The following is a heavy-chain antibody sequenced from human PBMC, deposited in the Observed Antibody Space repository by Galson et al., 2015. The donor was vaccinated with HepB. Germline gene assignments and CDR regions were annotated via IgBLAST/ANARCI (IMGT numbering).Heavy chain of an antibody. CDR1: GFTFNIYA. J-gene: IGHJ4*02. Sequence: SLRLSCAASGFTFNIYAMPWVRQAPGKGLEWVSGDTGSPGTTYSADSVKGRFTVSRDNSKNTLNLHMNSLRAEDTAVYYCATTIISSHSWGHWGQGTLVTVSS. V-gene: IGHV3-23*01. D-gene: IGHD4/OR15-4a*01. CDR3: ATTIISSHSWGH. CDR2: DTGSPGTT.